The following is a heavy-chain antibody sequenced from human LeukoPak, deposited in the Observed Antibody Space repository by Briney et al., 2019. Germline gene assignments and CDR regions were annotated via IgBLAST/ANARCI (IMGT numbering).Heavy chain of an antibody. CDR2: VHYSGKT. Sequence: SETLSLTCTVSGASISDYYWSWIRQPPGKGLEWIAYVHYSGKTAYNPSLKSPVIISLNSSKNQFSLKLTSVTAADTAVYFCAKFYYDSRGYWYYFDSWGQGTLVTVSP. D-gene: IGHD3-22*01. CDR1: GASISDYY. J-gene: IGHJ4*02. V-gene: IGHV4-59*08. CDR3: AKFYYDSRGYWYYFDS.